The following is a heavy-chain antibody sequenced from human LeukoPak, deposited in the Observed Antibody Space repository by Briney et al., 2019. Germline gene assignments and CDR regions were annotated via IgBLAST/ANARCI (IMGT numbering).Heavy chain of an antibody. CDR1: GGSFRGYY. CDR2: INHSGST. CDR3: ARGYSGYDPFDY. D-gene: IGHD5-12*01. V-gene: IGHV4-34*01. Sequence: SETLSLTCAVYGGSFRGYYWSWIRQPPGKGLEWIGEINHSGSTNYNPSLKSRVTISVDTSKNQFSLKLSSVTAADTAVYYCARGYSGYDPFDYWGQGTLVTVSS. J-gene: IGHJ4*02.